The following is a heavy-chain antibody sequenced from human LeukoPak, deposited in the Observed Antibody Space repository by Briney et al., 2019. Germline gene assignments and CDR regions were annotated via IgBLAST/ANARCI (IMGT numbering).Heavy chain of an antibody. CDR1: GYTFTGYY. J-gene: IGHJ3*02. Sequence: ASVKVSCKASGYTFTGYYMHWVRQAPGQGLEWMGWINPNSGGTNYAQKFQGRVTMTRDTSISTAYMELSRLRSDDTAVYYCARKRITMVRGVLDAFDIWGQGTMVTVSS. V-gene: IGHV1-2*02. CDR2: INPNSGGT. D-gene: IGHD3-10*01. CDR3: ARKRITMVRGVLDAFDI.